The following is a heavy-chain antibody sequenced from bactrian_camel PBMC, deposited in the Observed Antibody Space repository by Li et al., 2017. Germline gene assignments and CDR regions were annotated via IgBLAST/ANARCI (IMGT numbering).Heavy chain of an antibody. D-gene: IGHD2*01. CDR2: IGSEGST. CDR3: AADEVASIVLQSRFHWADFSY. J-gene: IGHJ6*01. Sequence: HVQLVESGGGSVQAGGSLRLSCSASGYTCSRKCMGWFRQAPGKEREGVAGIGSEGSTGYADSVKCRFTISKDNAKNTLYLQMNSLKPEDTAVYYCAADEVASIVLQSRFHWADFSYWGRGTQVTVS. CDR1: GYTCSRKC. V-gene: IGHV3S55*01.